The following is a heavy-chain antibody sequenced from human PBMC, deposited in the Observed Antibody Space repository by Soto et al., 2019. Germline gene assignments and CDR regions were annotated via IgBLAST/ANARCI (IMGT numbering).Heavy chain of an antibody. CDR3: ARDGCSGNSCHYYFNY. Sequence: SETLSLTCTVSGGSISSGGHYWSWLRQHPGKGLEWIGYIYYSGSTYYNPSLKSRVTISVDTSKNQFSLKLSSVTAADTAVYYCARDGCSGNSCHYYFNYWGQGTLVTVSS. D-gene: IGHD2-15*01. J-gene: IGHJ4*02. CDR2: IYYSGST. V-gene: IGHV4-31*03. CDR1: GGSISSGGHY.